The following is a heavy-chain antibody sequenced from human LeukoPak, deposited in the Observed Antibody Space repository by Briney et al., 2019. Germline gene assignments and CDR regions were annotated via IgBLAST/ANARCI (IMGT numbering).Heavy chain of an antibody. D-gene: IGHD4-17*01. CDR1: GGTFNNSA. CDR3: ARDVHGDYGSGWFDP. CDR2: IMPLFGTA. Sequence: ASVKVSCKPSGGTFNNSAISWVRQAPGQGLEWLGGIMPLFGTAVYAQEFQGRVTITKDESTRTVYLELTSLTSDDTAVYYCARDVHGDYGSGWFDPWGQGTLVSVSS. V-gene: IGHV1-69*05. J-gene: IGHJ5*02.